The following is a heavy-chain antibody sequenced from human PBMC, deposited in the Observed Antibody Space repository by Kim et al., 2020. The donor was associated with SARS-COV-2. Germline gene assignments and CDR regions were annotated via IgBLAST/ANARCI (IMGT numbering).Heavy chain of an antibody. Sequence: SETLSLSCTVSGGSVSSASYYWSWIRQPPGKGLEWIGYVYYSGGTKYNPSLKSRVTISLDTSKNQFSLKLSSVTAADTAVYYCVRDQNLSSGYYSSYSFYGMDVWGQGTTVTVSS. CDR2: VYYSGGT. J-gene: IGHJ6*02. CDR1: GGSVSSASYY. D-gene: IGHD3-22*01. V-gene: IGHV4-61*01. CDR3: VRDQNLSSGYYSSYSFYGMDV.